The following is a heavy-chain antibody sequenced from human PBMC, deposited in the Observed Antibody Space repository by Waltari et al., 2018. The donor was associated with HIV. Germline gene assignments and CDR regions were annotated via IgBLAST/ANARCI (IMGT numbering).Heavy chain of an antibody. D-gene: IGHD2-15*01. CDR2: LRRDTYEA. V-gene: IGHV3-21*04. Sequence: SGFDFRRFSFNWVRQTPRRGLEWVASLRRDTYEANYLASVRGRFIISRDNAKSSAYLEMTSLRVEDTATYYCVRDDPGYVPIDYWGQGSQVVVS. CDR1: GFDFRRFS. CDR3: VRDDPGYVPIDY. J-gene: IGHJ4*02.